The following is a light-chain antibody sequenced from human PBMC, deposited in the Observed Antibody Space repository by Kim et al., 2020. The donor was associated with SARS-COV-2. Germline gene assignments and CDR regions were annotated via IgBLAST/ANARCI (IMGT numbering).Light chain of an antibody. CDR2: GAS. Sequence: VSPGERAPASCRASQSVSSNLAWYQQKPGPAPRLLISGASTRATGIPARFSGSGSGTEFTLTISSLQSEDFAVYYCQQYNTWPADTFGRGTKLEI. CDR1: QSVSSN. J-gene: IGKJ2*01. V-gene: IGKV3-15*01. CDR3: QQYNTWPADT.